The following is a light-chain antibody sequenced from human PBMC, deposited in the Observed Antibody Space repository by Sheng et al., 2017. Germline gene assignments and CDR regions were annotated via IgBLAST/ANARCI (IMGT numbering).Light chain of an antibody. V-gene: IGLV3-25*03. CDR2: KDN. Sequence: SYELTQPPSVSVSPGETARIICSGDTLPKQYAYWYQQKPGQAPVLLIFKDNERPSGIPERFSGSTSGTTVTLTISGVQTEDEADYYCQSADSSGTWVFGGGTKVTVL. CDR3: QSADSSGTWV. CDR1: TLPKQY. J-gene: IGLJ3*02.